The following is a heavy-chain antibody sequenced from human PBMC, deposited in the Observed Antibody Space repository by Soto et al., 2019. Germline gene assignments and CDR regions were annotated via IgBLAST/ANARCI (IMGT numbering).Heavy chain of an antibody. V-gene: IGHV3-30*18. CDR1: GFTFSSYG. CDR3: AKAATGTPGYYYYYYMDV. D-gene: IGHD1-1*01. CDR2: ISYDGSNK. Sequence: GGSLRLSCAASGFTFSSYGMHWVRQAPGKGLEWVAVISYDGSNKYYADSVKGRFTISRDNSKNTLYLQMNSLRAEDTAVYYCAKAATGTPGYYYYYYMDVWGKGTTVTVSS. J-gene: IGHJ6*03.